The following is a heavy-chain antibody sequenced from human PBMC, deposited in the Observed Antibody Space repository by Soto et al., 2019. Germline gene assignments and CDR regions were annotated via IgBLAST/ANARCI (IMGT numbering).Heavy chain of an antibody. CDR1: GVPITTFY. J-gene: IGHJ6*02. CDR2: IYYGGST. V-gene: IGHV4-59*07. CDR3: ARGQLLHYQYGLDV. Sequence: QVQLQESGPALVRPSDSLSLMCSVSGVPITTFYWSWIRQAPGKGLEYIGSIYYGGSTHYNPALKSRVTISVDTANNEFSLKLRSVTAADTAAYYCARGQLLHYQYGLDVWGQGTTVIV. D-gene: IGHD3-10*01.